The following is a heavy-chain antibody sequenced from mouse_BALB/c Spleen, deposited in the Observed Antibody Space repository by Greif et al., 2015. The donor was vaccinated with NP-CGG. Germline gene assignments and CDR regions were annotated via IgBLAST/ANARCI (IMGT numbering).Heavy chain of an antibody. D-gene: IGHD2-4*01. J-gene: IGHJ3*01. CDR2: INPSNGRT. V-gene: IGHV1S81*02. CDR3: ARGYYDYDWFAY. Sequence: VQPQQSGAELVKPGASVKLSCKASGYTFTSYWMHWAKQRPGQGLEWIGEINPSNGRTNYNEKFKSKATLTVDKSSSTAYMQLSSLTSEDSAVYYCARGYYDYDWFAYWGQGTLVTVSA. CDR1: GYTFTSYW.